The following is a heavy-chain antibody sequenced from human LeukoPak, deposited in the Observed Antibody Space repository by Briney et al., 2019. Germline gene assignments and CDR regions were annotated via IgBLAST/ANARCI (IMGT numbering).Heavy chain of an antibody. V-gene: IGHV3-30-3*01. CDR1: GFTFSSYA. D-gene: IGHD6-19*01. CDR3: AKDLYGSDWYNYFDP. Sequence: PGGSLRLSCAASGFTFSSYAMHWVRQAPGKGLEWVAVISYDGSNKYYADSVKGRFTISRDNSKNTLYLQMNSLTTEDTAVYHCAKDLYGSDWYNYFDPWGQGALVTVSS. CDR2: ISYDGSNK. J-gene: IGHJ5*02.